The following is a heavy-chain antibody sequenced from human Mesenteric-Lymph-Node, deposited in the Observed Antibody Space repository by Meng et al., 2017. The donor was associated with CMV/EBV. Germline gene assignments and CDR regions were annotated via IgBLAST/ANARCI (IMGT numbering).Heavy chain of an antibody. V-gene: IGHV3-48*04. Sequence: GESLKISCAASGFTFSSYSMNWVRQAPGKGLEWVSYISSSSSTIYYADSVKGRFTISRDNAKNSLYLQLNSLRAEDTAVYYCAKDIYGYYDSSGYYDYWGQGTLVTVSS. D-gene: IGHD3-22*01. CDR1: GFTFSSYS. J-gene: IGHJ4*02. CDR2: ISSSSSTI. CDR3: AKDIYGYYDSSGYYDY.